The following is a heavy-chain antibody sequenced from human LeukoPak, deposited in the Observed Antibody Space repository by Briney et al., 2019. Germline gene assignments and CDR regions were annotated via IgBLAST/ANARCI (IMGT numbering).Heavy chain of an antibody. D-gene: IGHD1-26*01. CDR3: ARDISVGATKAFDY. CDR1: GFTFSSYA. Sequence: GGSLRLSCAASGFTFSSYAMHWVRQAPGKGLEWVAVISYDGSNKYYADSVKGRFTISRDNSKNTLYLQMNSLRAEDTAVYYCARDISVGATKAFDYWGQGTLVTVSS. V-gene: IGHV3-30-3*01. J-gene: IGHJ4*02. CDR2: ISYDGSNK.